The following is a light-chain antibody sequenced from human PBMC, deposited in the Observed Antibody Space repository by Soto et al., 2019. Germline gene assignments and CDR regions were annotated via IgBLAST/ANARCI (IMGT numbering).Light chain of an antibody. CDR3: QPYTSY. CDR2: DAS. Sequence: DIHMTQSPSTLSASVGDRVTITCRASQSINTCLAWYQQKPGKAPKLLIYDASNLERGVPSRCSGSGSVTDITLTISSLQPDDYATYYCQPYTSYFGQGTKLEIK. V-gene: IGKV1-5*01. CDR1: QSINTC. J-gene: IGKJ2*01.